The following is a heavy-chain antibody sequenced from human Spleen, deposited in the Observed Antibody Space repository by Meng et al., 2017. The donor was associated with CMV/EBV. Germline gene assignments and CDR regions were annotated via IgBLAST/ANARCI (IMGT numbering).Heavy chain of an antibody. D-gene: IGHD6-13*01. J-gene: IGHJ6*02. V-gene: IGHV3-13*01. CDR3: ARAYSSSLRDYYYGMDV. CDR2: IGTAGDT. CDR1: GFIFSSYA. Sequence: GESLKISCAASGFIFSSYAMSWVRQATGKGLEWVSAIGTAGDTYYPGSVKGRFTISRENAKNSLYLQMNSLRAGDTAVYYCARAYSSSLRDYYYGMDVWGQGTTVTVSS.